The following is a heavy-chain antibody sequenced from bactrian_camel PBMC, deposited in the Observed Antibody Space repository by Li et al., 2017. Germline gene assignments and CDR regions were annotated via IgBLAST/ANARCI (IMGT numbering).Heavy chain of an antibody. J-gene: IGHJ4*01. V-gene: IGHV3S53*01. CDR1: GSTHTTHSQS. CDR3: AADDTFSGYCEESDYFI. CDR2: IDIYDNT. Sequence: VQLVESGGGSVQAGGSLRLSCRASGSTHTTHSQSHFMGWFRQAPGKEREGVASIDIYDNTAYADSVKGRFTISKDDSKNTLYLQMDSLKPEDTAMYYCAADDTFSGYCEESDYFIWGQGTQVTVS. D-gene: IGHD2*01.